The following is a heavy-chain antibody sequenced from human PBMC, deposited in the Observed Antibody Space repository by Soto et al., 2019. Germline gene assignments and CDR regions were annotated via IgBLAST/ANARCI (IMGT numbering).Heavy chain of an antibody. D-gene: IGHD6-19*01. Sequence: GGSLRLSCAASGFTFSNAWMSWVRQAPGKGLEWVGRIKSKTDGGTTDYAAPVKGRFTISRDDSKNTLYLQMNSLKTEYAAVYNCTTQEPFRAFSYSSGWYYFDYWGQGTLVTVSS. CDR1: GFTFSNAW. CDR3: TTQEPFRAFSYSSGWYYFDY. V-gene: IGHV3-15*01. CDR2: IKSKTDGGTT. J-gene: IGHJ4*02.